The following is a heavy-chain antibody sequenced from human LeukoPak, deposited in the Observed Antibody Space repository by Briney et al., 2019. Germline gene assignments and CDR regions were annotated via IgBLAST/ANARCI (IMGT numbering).Heavy chain of an antibody. CDR2: ISSSSSYI. CDR3: ARDAVYYYYMDV. CDR1: GFTFSSYW. J-gene: IGHJ6*03. Sequence: PGGSLRLSCVASGFTFSSYWMHWVRQAPGKGLEWVSSISSSSSYIYYADSVKGRFTISRDNAKNSLYLQMNSLRAEDTAVYYCARDAVYYYYMDVWGKGTTVTVSS. V-gene: IGHV3-21*01.